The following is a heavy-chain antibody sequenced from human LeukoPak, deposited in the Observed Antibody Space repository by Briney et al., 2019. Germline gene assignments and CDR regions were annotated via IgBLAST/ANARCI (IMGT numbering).Heavy chain of an antibody. CDR3: ARLIYCGGDCYSPFDF. Sequence: PGESLKISCKASGYSFSTYWIGWVRQKPGKGLEWMGIIYPRDSAIRSSPSFQGQVTFSVDKSISTAYLQWPSLKASDTAVYYCARLIYCGGDCYSPFDFWGQGTLVTVSS. D-gene: IGHD2-21*02. J-gene: IGHJ4*02. V-gene: IGHV5-51*01. CDR2: IYPRDSAI. CDR1: GYSFSTYW.